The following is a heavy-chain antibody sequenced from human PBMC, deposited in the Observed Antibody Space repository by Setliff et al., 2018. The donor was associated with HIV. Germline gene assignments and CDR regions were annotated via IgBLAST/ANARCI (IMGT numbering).Heavy chain of an antibody. J-gene: IGHJ3*02. CDR1: GYTFTSYA. CDR2: INAGNGNT. D-gene: IGHD3-10*01. Sequence: ASVKVSCKASGYTFTSYAIHWVRQAPGQRLEWMGWINAGNGNTKYSQKFQGRVTITRDTSASTAYMELSSLRSEDTAVYYCACPSITMVRGVMRSACDIWVQGTMVTVS. CDR3: ACPSITMVRGVMRSACDI. V-gene: IGHV1-3*01.